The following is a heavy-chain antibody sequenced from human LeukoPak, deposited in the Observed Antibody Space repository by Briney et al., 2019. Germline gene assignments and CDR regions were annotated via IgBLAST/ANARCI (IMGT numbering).Heavy chain of an antibody. Sequence: GGSLRLSCAASGFTFSTFAMSWVRQAPGKGLEWVSAISGSGGGTYYADSVKGRLTISRDNSKNTLYLQMSSLRAEDTAVYYCAKAFSAYENWPPNWFDPWGQGALVTVSS. V-gene: IGHV3-23*01. D-gene: IGHD5-12*01. J-gene: IGHJ5*02. CDR2: ISGSGGGT. CDR1: GFTFSTFA. CDR3: AKAFSAYENWPPNWFDP.